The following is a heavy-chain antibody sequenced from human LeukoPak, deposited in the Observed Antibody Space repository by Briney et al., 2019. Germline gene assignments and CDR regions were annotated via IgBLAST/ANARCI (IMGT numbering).Heavy chain of an antibody. CDR3: ASSFYYYDSSGSLDY. J-gene: IGHJ4*02. D-gene: IGHD3-22*01. Sequence: ASVKVSCKASGYTFTGYYIHWVRQAPGQGLEWMGWINPNSGGTNYAQKFQGRVTMTRDTSISTAYMELSRLRSDDTAVYYCASSFYYYDSSGSLDYWGQGTLVTVSS. CDR1: GYTFTGYY. V-gene: IGHV1-2*02. CDR2: INPNSGGT.